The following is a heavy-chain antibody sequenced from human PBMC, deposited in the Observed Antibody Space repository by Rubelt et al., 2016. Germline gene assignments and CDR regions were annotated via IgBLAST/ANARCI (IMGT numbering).Heavy chain of an antibody. CDR2: IYYSGNT. V-gene: IGHV4-39*01. Sequence: QLQLQESGPGLVKPSETLSPTCTVSGGSISSSSYYWGWIRQPPGKGLEWIGSIYYSGNTYYNPSLKSRVTISVDTSKNKFSLRLSSVTASDTSVYYCARPSSSGSYGCWGQGTLVTVSS. J-gene: IGHJ4*02. CDR1: GGSISSSSYY. CDR3: ARPSSSGSYGC. D-gene: IGHD1-26*01.